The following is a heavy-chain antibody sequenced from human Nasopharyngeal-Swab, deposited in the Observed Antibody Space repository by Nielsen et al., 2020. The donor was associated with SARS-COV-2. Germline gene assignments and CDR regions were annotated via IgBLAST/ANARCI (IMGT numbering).Heavy chain of an antibody. V-gene: IGHV4-34*01. D-gene: IGHD3-22*01. Sequence: WIRQPPGKGLEWIGEINHSGSTNYNPSLKSRATISVDTSKNQFSLKLSSVTAADTAVYYCANRVYYYDSSGYRQTALFDYWGQGTLVTVSS. CDR3: ANRVYYYDSSGYRQTALFDY. CDR2: INHSGST. J-gene: IGHJ4*02.